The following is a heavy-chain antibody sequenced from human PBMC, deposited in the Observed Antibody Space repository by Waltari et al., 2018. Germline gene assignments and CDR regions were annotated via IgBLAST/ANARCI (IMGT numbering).Heavy chain of an antibody. CDR3: ATHIGDCSSTSCYTFDY. CDR2: FDPEDGET. D-gene: IGHD2-2*02. CDR1: GYTLTELS. Sequence: QVQLVQSGAEVKKPGASVKVSCKVSGYTLTELSMHWVRQAPGKGLEWMGGFDPEDGETSYAQKFQGRVTMTEDTSTDTAYMELSSLRSEDTAVYYCATHIGDCSSTSCYTFDYWGQGTLVTVSS. J-gene: IGHJ4*02. V-gene: IGHV1-24*01.